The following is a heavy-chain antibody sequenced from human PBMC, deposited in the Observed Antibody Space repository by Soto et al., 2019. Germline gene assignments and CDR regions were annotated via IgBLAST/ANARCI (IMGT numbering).Heavy chain of an antibody. J-gene: IGHJ4*02. Sequence: TSETLSLTCTVSGGSISSYYWSWIRQPPGKGLEWIGYIYYSGSTNYNPSLKSRVTISVDTSKNQFSLKLSSVTAADTAVYYCARRWGPKFDCWGQGTLVTVSS. CDR1: GGSISSYY. D-gene: IGHD1-26*01. V-gene: IGHV4-59*01. CDR2: IYYSGST. CDR3: ARRWGPKFDC.